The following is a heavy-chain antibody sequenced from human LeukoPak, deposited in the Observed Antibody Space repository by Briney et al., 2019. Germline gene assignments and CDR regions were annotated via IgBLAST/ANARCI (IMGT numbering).Heavy chain of an antibody. CDR2: ISSCSSVI. D-gene: IGHD3-22*01. CDR3: ARESSGYFY. J-gene: IGHJ4*02. CDR1: GFSFSSYS. V-gene: IGHV3-21*01. Sequence: PGGSLRLSCAASGFSFSSYSLNWIRQAPGKGLEWVSSISSCSSVIYYADSVKRRLAISRDNAKNLLFLQMNSLRAEDTAVYYCARESSGYFYWGQGTLVNLSS.